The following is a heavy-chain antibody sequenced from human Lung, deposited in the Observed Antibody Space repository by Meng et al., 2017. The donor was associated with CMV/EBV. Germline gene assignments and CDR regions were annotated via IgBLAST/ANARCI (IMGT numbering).Heavy chain of an antibody. CDR2: ISYSETT. CDR3: ARDHYYYSSGYNWVDP. D-gene: IGHD3-22*01. Sequence: SMSSGDDYWSWIRQPPGEGLEWIGAISYSETTYYNPSLKSRITMSAETSKNQFSLRLSSVTAADTAVYFCARDHYYYSSGYNWVDPWGQGTLVTVSS. CDR1: SMSSGDDY. V-gene: IGHV4-30-4*08. J-gene: IGHJ5*02.